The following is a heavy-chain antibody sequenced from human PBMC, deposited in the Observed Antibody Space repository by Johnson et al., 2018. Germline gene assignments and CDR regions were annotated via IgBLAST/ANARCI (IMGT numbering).Heavy chain of an antibody. D-gene: IGHD3-16*01. J-gene: IGHJ4*02. CDR1: GYSFTSYW. Sequence: VQLVESGAAVTKPGESLKISCKASGYSFTSYWIGWVRQMPGKGLAWTGILSPGDSDTRYSPSCQGQVTISADKSNSTAYLQCSSLKASDTAMYFCASAFGGVKGWGQGTLVTVSS. V-gene: IGHV5-51*01. CDR2: LSPGDSDT. CDR3: ASAFGGVKG.